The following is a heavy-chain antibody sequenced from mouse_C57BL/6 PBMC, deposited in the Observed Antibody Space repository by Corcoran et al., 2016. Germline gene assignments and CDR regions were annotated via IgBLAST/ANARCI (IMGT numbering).Heavy chain of an antibody. CDR2: INTYSGVP. CDR1: GYTFTTYG. CDR3: AKGSLFAY. J-gene: IGHJ3*01. Sequence: QIQLVQSGPELKKPGETVKISCKASGYTFTTYGMSWVKQAPGKGLKWMGWINTYSGVPTYADDFKGRFAFSLETSASTAYLQINNLKNEDTATYFCAKGSLFAYWGQGTLVTVSA. V-gene: IGHV9-3*01. D-gene: IGHD6-1*01.